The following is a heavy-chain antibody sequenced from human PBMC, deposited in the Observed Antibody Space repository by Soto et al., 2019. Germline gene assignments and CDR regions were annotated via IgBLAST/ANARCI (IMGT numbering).Heavy chain of an antibody. CDR1: GFSVSDSG. Sequence: EVQLVESGGGLIQPGGSLRLSCEASGFSVSDSGMNWVRRAPGKGLEWISYISSSSRTIYYAASVEGRFTVSSDNVKSSVHLQMNSLRGEDTGVYYCARTRMEWALYFDNWGRGTLVTVSS. J-gene: IGHJ4*02. CDR3: ARTRMEWALYFDN. CDR2: ISSSSRTI. V-gene: IGHV3-48*01. D-gene: IGHD3-3*01.